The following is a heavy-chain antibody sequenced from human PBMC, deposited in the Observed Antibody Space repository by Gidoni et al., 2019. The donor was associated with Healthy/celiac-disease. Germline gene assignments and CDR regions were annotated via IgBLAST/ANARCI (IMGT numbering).Heavy chain of an antibody. V-gene: IGHV3-9*01. CDR3: AKGLYSSSWYPYFQH. J-gene: IGHJ1*01. CDR1: GFTFDDDA. Sequence: EVQLVESGGGLVQPGRSLRLSCAASGFTFDDDAMHWVRQAPGKGLEWVSGISWNSGSIGYADSVKGRFTISRDNAKNSLYLQMNSLRAEDTALYYCAKGLYSSSWYPYFQHWGQGTLVTVSS. CDR2: ISWNSGSI. D-gene: IGHD6-13*01.